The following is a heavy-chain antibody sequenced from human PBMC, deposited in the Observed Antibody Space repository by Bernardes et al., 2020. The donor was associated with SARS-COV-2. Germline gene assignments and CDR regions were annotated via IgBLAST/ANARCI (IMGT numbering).Heavy chain of an antibody. CDR3: ARDRPHSWFDP. Sequence: SLRLSCAASGFTLGDYYMHWIRQGPGKGLVWVAHVNSDGRRTMYADSVKGRFTISRDNAKNTVYLQMTSLRAEDTAVYYCARDRPHSWFDPWGQGTLVTVSS. V-gene: IGHV3-74*03. CDR2: VNSDGRRT. J-gene: IGHJ5*02. CDR1: GFTLGDYY.